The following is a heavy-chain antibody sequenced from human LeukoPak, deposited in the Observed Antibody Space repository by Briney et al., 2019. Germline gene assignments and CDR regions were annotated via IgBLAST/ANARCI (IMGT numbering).Heavy chain of an antibody. Sequence: SETLSLTCTLSGRSISSYYWSWLRQPPGKGLEWFGYIYYSGSTNYNTSLKRRVTISVDTSKHQFSLKLGSVTAADTAVYYCARAQYDYVWGSYRPSQKYFDYWGQGTLVTVSS. CDR3: ARAQYDYVWGSYRPSQKYFDY. D-gene: IGHD3-16*02. CDR2: IYYSGST. CDR1: GRSISSYY. V-gene: IGHV4-59*01. J-gene: IGHJ4*02.